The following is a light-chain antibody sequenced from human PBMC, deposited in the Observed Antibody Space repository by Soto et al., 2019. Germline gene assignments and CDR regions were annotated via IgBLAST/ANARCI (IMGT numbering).Light chain of an antibody. CDR2: AAS. Sequence: DIQMTQSPSSLSASVGDRVTITFRASQGVSSYLAWFQQKPGKAPKLLIYAASTLQSGVPSRFSGSGSGTEFTLTISSLQPDDFAAYYCQQYNSYSTFGQGTKVDIK. CDR3: QQYNSYST. CDR1: QGVSSY. V-gene: IGKV1-9*01. J-gene: IGKJ1*01.